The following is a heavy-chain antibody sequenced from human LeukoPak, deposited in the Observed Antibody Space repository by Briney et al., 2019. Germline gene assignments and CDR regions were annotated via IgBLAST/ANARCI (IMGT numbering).Heavy chain of an antibody. D-gene: IGHD6-13*01. V-gene: IGHV3-30*18. CDR3: AKDQGSSWYAYFDY. CDR1: GFTFSSYG. CDR2: ISYDGSNK. Sequence: GGSLRLSCAASGFTFSSYGMHWVRQAPGKGLEWVAVISYDGSNKYYADSVKGRFTISRDNSKNTLFLQMNSLRDEDTALYYCAKDQGSSWYAYFDYWGQGTLVTVSS. J-gene: IGHJ4*02.